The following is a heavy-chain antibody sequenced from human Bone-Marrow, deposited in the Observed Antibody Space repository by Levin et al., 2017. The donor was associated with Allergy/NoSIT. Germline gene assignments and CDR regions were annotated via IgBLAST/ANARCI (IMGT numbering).Heavy chain of an antibody. CDR1: GFTFSSYA. CDR3: ARGMYSSSCKKTRSYYYYGMDV. Sequence: GGSLRLSCAASGFTFSSYAMHWVRQAPGKGLEWVAVISYDGSNKYYADSVKGRFTISRDNSKNTLYLQMNSLRAEDTAVYYCARGMYSSSCKKTRSYYYYGMDVWGQGTTVTVSS. J-gene: IGHJ6*02. CDR2: ISYDGSNK. D-gene: IGHD6-13*01. V-gene: IGHV3-30-3*01.